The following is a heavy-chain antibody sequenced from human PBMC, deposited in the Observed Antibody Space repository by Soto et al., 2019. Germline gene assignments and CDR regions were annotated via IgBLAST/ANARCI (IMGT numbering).Heavy chain of an antibody. J-gene: IGHJ1*01. CDR3: ARGSVHTVDSSGFYAY. CDR2: INHSGGT. D-gene: IGHD3-22*01. Sequence: SSETLSLTCAVYGGSFSAYYWSWIRQPPGKGLEWIGEINHSGGTSYNPSLKSRVTISVDTSKSQFSLKLTSVTAADRAVYYCARGSVHTVDSSGFYAYWGQGTPVTVS. V-gene: IGHV4-34*01. CDR1: GGSFSAYY.